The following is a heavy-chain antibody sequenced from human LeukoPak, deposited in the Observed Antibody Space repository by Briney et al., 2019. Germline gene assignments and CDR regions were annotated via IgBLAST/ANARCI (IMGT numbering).Heavy chain of an antibody. CDR2: ISSSSNYK. CDR1: GFTFSDYY. D-gene: IGHD3-22*01. V-gene: IGHV3-11*06. J-gene: IGHJ1*01. CDR3: ARHGLYDSTDYWTFQH. Sequence: WGSLRLSGAASGFTFSDYYMSWIRQAPGNGLEWILYISSSSNYKNYAVSVQSRLTMSSDNDKSSLYVQMHGLRGDGTAVYYCARHGLYDSTDYWTFQHWGQGSLVTV.